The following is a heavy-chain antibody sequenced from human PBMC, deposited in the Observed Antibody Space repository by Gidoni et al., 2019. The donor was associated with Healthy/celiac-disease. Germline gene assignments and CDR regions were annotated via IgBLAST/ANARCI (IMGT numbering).Heavy chain of an antibody. Sequence: EVQLLASGGGLVQPGGSLRLSCAASGFHFSSYAMSWVRQAPGKGLEWVSAISGSGCSTYYADSVKGRFPISRDNSKNTLYLQMNSLRAEDTAVYYCAKDRRMTTVTADDYWGQGTLVTVSS. CDR1: GFHFSSYA. CDR2: ISGSGCST. J-gene: IGHJ4*02. D-gene: IGHD4-17*01. CDR3: AKDRRMTTVTADDY. V-gene: IGHV3-23*01.